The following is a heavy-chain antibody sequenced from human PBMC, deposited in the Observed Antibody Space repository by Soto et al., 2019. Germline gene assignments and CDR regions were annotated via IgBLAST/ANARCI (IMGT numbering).Heavy chain of an antibody. CDR2: IWYDGSNK. Sequence: QVQLVESGGGVVQPGRSLRLSCAASGFTFSSYGMHWVRQAPGKGLEWVAVIWYDGSNKYYADSVKGRFTISRDNSKNTLYLQMNSLRAEYTAVYYCARGHVDTAMVFFYYFDYWGQGTLVTVSS. J-gene: IGHJ4*02. CDR3: ARGHVDTAMVFFYYFDY. CDR1: GFTFSSYG. V-gene: IGHV3-33*01. D-gene: IGHD5-18*01.